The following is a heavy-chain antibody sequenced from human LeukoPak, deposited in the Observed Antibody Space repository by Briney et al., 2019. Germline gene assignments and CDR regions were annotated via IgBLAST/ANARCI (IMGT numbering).Heavy chain of an antibody. CDR1: GFTFSNYA. CDR3: AKGYDSSGFYLHY. J-gene: IGHJ4*02. D-gene: IGHD3-22*01. Sequence: GGSLRLSCAASGFTFSNYAMHWVRQAPGKGLEWVAYMRSDGSTKYYADSVKGRFTISRDNSKNTLYVQMNSLRAEDTAVYYCAKGYDSSGFYLHYWGQGTMVTVSS. V-gene: IGHV3-30*02. CDR2: MRSDGSTK.